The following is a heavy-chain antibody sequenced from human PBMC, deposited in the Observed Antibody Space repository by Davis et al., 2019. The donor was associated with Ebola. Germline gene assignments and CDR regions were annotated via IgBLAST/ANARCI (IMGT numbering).Heavy chain of an antibody. V-gene: IGHV1-18*01. CDR1: GYTFTSYG. D-gene: IGHD4-17*01. Sequence: ASVKVSCKASGYTFTSYGISWVRQAPGQGLEWMGWISAYNGNTNYAQKFQGRVTITADESTSTAYMELSSLRSEDTAVYYCARSGTLSTVTSIDYWGQGTLVTVSS. J-gene: IGHJ4*02. CDR2: ISAYNGNT. CDR3: ARSGTLSTVTSIDY.